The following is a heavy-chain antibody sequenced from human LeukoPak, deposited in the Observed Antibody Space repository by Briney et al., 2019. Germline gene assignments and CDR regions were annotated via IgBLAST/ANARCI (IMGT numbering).Heavy chain of an antibody. CDR2: IYPGDSDT. CDR1: GYTFTSYW. CDR3: ARGDVVRGVSWFDS. Sequence: GESLKISCQGSGYTFTSYWIGWVRPMPVKGLEWMGSIYPGDSDTKYSPSFQGQVTISVDKSTNTACLQWKSLKASDTAMYYCARGDVVRGVSWFDSWGQGALVTVSS. D-gene: IGHD2-21*02. J-gene: IGHJ5*01. V-gene: IGHV5-51*01.